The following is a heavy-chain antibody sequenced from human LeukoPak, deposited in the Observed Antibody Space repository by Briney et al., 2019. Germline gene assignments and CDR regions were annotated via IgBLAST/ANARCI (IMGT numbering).Heavy chain of an antibody. V-gene: IGHV1-2*02. CDR3: ARDRDYYDSSGYYRYYFDY. Sequence: ASVKASCKASGYTFTGYYMHWVRQAPGQGLEWMGWINPNSGGTNYAQKFQGRVTMTRDTSISTAYMELSRLRSDDTAVYYCARDRDYYDSSGYYRYYFDYWGQGTLVTVSS. D-gene: IGHD3-22*01. CDR1: GYTFTGYY. J-gene: IGHJ4*02. CDR2: INPNSGGT.